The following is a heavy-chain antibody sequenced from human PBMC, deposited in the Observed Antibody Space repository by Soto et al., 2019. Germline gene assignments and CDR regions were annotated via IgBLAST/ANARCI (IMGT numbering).Heavy chain of an antibody. V-gene: IGHV1-18*04. Sequence: QVRLLQSGAEVKKPGASVKVSCKASGYKFTTYGITWVRQAPGQGLEWLGGISTYNGNTDYAQNLQDRVTMTTETFTSTAYLEVRSLTSDDTAVYFCARGLGTNGLDVWGQGTTVTVSS. CDR3: ARGLGTNGLDV. J-gene: IGHJ6*02. CDR2: ISTYNGNT. CDR1: GYKFTTYG. D-gene: IGHD7-27*01.